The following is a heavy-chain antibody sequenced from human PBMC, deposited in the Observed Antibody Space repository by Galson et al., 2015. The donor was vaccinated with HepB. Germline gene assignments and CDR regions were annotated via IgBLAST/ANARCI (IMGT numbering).Heavy chain of an antibody. CDR2: IDWDDDK. J-gene: IGHJ4*02. V-gene: IGHV2-70*11. CDR1: GFSLTTSGMC. D-gene: IGHD6-19*01. CDR3: ARTRYSSGWSEIDY. Sequence: PALVKPTQTPTLTCTFSGFSLTTSGMCVSWIRQPPGKALEWLARIDWDDDKYYSTSLKTRLTISKDTSKNQEVLTMTNMDPVDTATYYCARTRYSSGWSEIDYWGQGTLVTVSS.